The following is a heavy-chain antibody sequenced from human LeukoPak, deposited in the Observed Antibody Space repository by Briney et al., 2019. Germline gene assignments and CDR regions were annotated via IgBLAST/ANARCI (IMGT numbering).Heavy chain of an antibody. V-gene: IGHV3-48*01. CDR1: GFTFGSYG. D-gene: IGHD2-15*01. CDR2: ISISGDTV. Sequence: GGSLRLSCAASGFTFGSYGMTWVRQAPGKGLEWVAYISISGDTVYYTHSVRGRFTISRDNAENTVYLQMNSLRTDDTAIYYCARDRFDYSLDYWGQGVLVTVSS. CDR3: ARDRFDYSLDY. J-gene: IGHJ4*02.